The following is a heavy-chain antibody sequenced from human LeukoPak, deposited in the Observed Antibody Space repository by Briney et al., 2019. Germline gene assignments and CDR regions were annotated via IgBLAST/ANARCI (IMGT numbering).Heavy chain of an antibody. V-gene: IGHV4-61*02. J-gene: IGHJ4*02. CDR3: ARCYSRTDYFDY. D-gene: IGHD6-13*01. Sequence: SETLSLTCTVSGDSIITGSYYWSWIRQPAGKGLEWVGRTYSSGSSNYNPSLKSRVTISVDTSKNQFSLKLTSVTAADTAVYYCARCYSRTDYFDYWGQGTLVTVSS. CDR2: TYSSGSS. CDR1: GDSIITGSYY.